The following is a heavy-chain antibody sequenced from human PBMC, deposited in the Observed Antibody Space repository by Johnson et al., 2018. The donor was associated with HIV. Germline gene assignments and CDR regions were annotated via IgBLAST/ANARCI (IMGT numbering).Heavy chain of an antibody. Sequence: VQLVESGGAVVRPGGSLRLSCAASGFSFDDYGMSWVRQAPGKGLEWVSVIYSGGSTHYADSVKGRFTISRDNAKNSLYLQMNSLRAEDTAVYYCARDRPSPGWYSINDAFDIWCQGTMVTVSS. CDR1: GFSFDDYG. D-gene: IGHD6-19*01. CDR3: ARDRPSPGWYSINDAFDI. J-gene: IGHJ3*02. V-gene: IGHV3-20*04. CDR2: IYSGGST.